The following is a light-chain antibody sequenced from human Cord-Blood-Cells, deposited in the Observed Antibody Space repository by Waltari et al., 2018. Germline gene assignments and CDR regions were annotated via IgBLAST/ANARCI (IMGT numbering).Light chain of an antibody. Sequence: SYELTQPPSVSVSPGQTASIPRLGYNLGDKYACCYQQKPGQSPVLGIYQDGKRPPGIAARFSGSTSGNTATLLTSGTQAVDEADYYCQAWDSSSAVFGGGTKLTVL. V-gene: IGLV3-1*01. CDR2: QDG. CDR3: QAWDSSSAV. J-gene: IGLJ2*01. CDR1: NLGDKY.